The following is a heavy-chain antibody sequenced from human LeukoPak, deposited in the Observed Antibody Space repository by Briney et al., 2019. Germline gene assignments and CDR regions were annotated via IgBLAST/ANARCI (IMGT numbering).Heavy chain of an antibody. CDR1: GYTFTSYG. Sequence: AAVKVSRKHSGYTFTSYGISWVRQAPGQGVEWMGWICAYNGNTNYAQKLQGRVTTTTDTSTSTAYIELRSLRADDTAVCYLARCNPDHGSGTRKYYFFYWGQETLVTVSS. CDR3: ARCNPDHGSGTRKYYFFY. J-gene: IGHJ4*02. V-gene: IGHV1-18*01. D-gene: IGHD3-10*01. CDR2: ICAYNGNT.